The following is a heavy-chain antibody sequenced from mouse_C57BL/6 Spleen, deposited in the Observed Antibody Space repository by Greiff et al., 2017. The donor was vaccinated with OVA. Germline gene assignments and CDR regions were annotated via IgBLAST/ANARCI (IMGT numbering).Heavy chain of an antibody. CDR1: GYTFTRYW. CDR2: INPRRGYT. J-gene: IGHJ3*01. CDR3: ARGPSVAWFDY. V-gene: IGHV1-7*01. Sequence: QVQLKQSGAELAKPGASVTLSCKASGYTFTRYWMHWVKQRPGQGLEWIGYINPRRGYTKYTPKFKDTAPLTADKSSSPAYMQLSSLTDEDSAVYYSARGPSVAWFDYWGQGTLVTVSA.